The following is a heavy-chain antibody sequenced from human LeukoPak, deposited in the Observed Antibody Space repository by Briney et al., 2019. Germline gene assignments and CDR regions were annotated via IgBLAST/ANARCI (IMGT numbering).Heavy chain of an antibody. CDR3: AKGIPGYSSAHPLDY. J-gene: IGHJ4*02. CDR2: IKQDGSEK. V-gene: IGHV3-7*01. D-gene: IGHD6-19*01. Sequence: GGSLRLSCGASGFIFSSYWMSWVRQAPGKGLEWVATIKQDGSEKYYVDSVKGRFTISRDNAKNSLYLQMISLRAEDTAVYYCAKGIPGYSSAHPLDYWGQGTLVTVSS. CDR1: GFIFSSYW.